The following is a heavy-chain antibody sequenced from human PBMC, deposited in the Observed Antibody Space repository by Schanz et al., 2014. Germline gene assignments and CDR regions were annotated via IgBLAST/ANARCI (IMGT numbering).Heavy chain of an antibody. Sequence: EVQLVESGGGLVQPGRSLRLSCVASGFRFDDYAMHWVRQAPGKGLEWVSGMSWNAGSLVYGDSVKGRFTISRDNAKNSLYLHMNSLRSEDTDLYYCAGDTAQSCVGGSYFEYFQHWGQGALVTVSS. V-gene: IGHV3-9*01. CDR2: MSWNAGSL. CDR1: GFRFDDYA. J-gene: IGHJ1*01. D-gene: IGHD2-15*01. CDR3: AGDTAQSCVGGSYFEYFQH.